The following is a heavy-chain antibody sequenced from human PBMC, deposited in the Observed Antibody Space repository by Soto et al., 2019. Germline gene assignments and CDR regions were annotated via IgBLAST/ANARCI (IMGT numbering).Heavy chain of an antibody. CDR1: GFSLSNARMS. CDR2: IFSNDAK. J-gene: IGHJ4*02. D-gene: IGHD3-10*01. CDR3: ARIRGWGWLGPNDY. Sequence: QVTLKESGPVLVKPTETLTLTCTVSGFSLSNARMSVSWIRQPPGKALEWLAHIFSNDAKSYSASLKSRLTIAKDTSKSQVVLTMTKMDPVDTATYYCARIRGWGWLGPNDYWGQGHLVTVSS. V-gene: IGHV2-26*01.